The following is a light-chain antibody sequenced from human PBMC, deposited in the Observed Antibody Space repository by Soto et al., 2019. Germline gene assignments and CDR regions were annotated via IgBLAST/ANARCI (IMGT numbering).Light chain of an antibody. CDR2: DAS. J-gene: IGKJ4*01. CDR1: QTVNTW. Sequence: DIQMTQSPSSLSASVGDRVTITCRASQTVNTWLAWYQHKPGKAPKLLIYDASVLETGVPSRFSGFSSGTEFTLTISSLQPDDFATYFCQQYNSYSPEGLTFGGGTKVDIK. V-gene: IGKV1-5*01. CDR3: QQYNSYSPEGLT.